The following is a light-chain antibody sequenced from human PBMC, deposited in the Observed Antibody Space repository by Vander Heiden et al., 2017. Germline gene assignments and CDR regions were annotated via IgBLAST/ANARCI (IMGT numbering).Light chain of an antibody. Sequence: DIQMTQSPSSLSASVGDRVTITCQASQDFSNYLNWYQQKPGKAPKLLIYDASNLETGVPSRFSGSGSGTDFTFTISSLQPEDIATYYCQQYDNLLTLTFGGGTKVEIK. CDR2: DAS. CDR1: QDFSNY. CDR3: QQYDNLLTLT. V-gene: IGKV1-33*01. J-gene: IGKJ4*01.